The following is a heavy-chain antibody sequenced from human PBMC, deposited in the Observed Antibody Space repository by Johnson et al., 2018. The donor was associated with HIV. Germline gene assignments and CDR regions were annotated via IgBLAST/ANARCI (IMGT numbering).Heavy chain of an antibody. V-gene: IGHV3-38-3*01. CDR2: ISGGST. D-gene: IGHD6-13*01. Sequence: VQLVESRGVLVQPGGSLRLSCAASGFTVSSNEMSWVRQAPGKGLEWVSSISGGSTYYADSRKGRFTISIDNSKNTLHLQMNSLRAEDTAVYYCATRGKVAGAGRRVGDAFDIWGQGTMVTVSS. CDR3: ATRGKVAGAGRRVGDAFDI. J-gene: IGHJ3*02. CDR1: GFTVSSNE.